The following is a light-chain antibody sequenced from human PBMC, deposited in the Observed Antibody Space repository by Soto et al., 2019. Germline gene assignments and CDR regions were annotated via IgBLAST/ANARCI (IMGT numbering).Light chain of an antibody. Sequence: QSVLTQPPSASGTPGQRVTISCSGSSSNIGSNTVNWYQQLAGTAPKLLIYSNNQRPSGVPDRFSGSKSGTSASLAISGLQSEDEAAYSCAAWEESVNGKVFGTGTKGTVL. CDR3: AAWEESVNGKV. CDR1: SSNIGSNT. V-gene: IGLV1-44*01. CDR2: SNN. J-gene: IGLJ1*01.